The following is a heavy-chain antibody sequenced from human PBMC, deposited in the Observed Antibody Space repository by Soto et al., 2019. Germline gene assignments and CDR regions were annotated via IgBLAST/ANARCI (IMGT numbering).Heavy chain of an antibody. Sequence: EVQLLESGGDVVRPGGSLRLSCAASGFTFSSYAMGWVRQAPGKGLELVAGDSRAGTDTFYADSVRGRFSISRDNSRDTVDLYMNALRGDDTAVYCCVKYTVTEDLGESWGQGTLVSVS. J-gene: IGHJ5*02. CDR1: GFTFSSYA. V-gene: IGHV3-23*01. CDR2: DSRAGTDT. CDR3: VKYTVTEDLGES. D-gene: IGHD3-16*01.